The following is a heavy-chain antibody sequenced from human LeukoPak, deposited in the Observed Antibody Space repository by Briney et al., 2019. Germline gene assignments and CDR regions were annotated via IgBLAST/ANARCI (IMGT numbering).Heavy chain of an antibody. Sequence: SETLSLTCAVYGGSFSGYYWSWIRQPPGKGLEWTGEINHSGSTNYNPSLKSRVTISVDTSKNQFSLKLSSVTAADTAVYYCASPDSITYYYDSSGYPQGLRFDYWGQGTLVTVSS. CDR2: INHSGST. J-gene: IGHJ4*02. D-gene: IGHD3-22*01. CDR1: GGSFSGYY. V-gene: IGHV4-34*01. CDR3: ASPDSITYYYDSSGYPQGLRFDY.